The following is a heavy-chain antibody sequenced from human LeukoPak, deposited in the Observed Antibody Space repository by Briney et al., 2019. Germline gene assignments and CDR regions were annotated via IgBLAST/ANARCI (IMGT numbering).Heavy chain of an antibody. V-gene: IGHV4-59*12. CDR3: AREHRGRDGYTLDY. Sequence: SETLSLTCTVSGASIVRDYWSWVRQPPGTGLQWTGYVYETGSRSYNPSLERRVSISLDRSKNQFSLRLDSVTAADTAMYYCAREHRGRDGYTLDYWGQGILVTVSS. CDR2: VYETGSR. J-gene: IGHJ4*02. CDR1: GASIVRDY. D-gene: IGHD5-24*01.